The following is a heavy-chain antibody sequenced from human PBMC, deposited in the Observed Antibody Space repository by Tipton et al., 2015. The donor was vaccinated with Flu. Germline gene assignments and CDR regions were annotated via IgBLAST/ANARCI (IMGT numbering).Heavy chain of an antibody. D-gene: IGHD3-10*01. CDR1: GFTFSSYS. V-gene: IGHV3-21*01. CDR3: ARDDMTEILLWFRELWSAGYYGMDV. CDR2: ISSSSSYI. Sequence: SLRLSCAASGFTFSSYSMNWVRQAPGKGLEWVLSISSSSSYIYYADSVKGRFTISRDNAKNSLYLQMNSLRAEDTAVYYCARDDMTEILLWFRELWSAGYYGMDVWGQGTTVTVSS. J-gene: IGHJ6*02.